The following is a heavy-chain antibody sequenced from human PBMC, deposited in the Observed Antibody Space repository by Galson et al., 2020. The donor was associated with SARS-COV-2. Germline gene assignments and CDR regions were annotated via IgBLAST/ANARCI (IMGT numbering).Heavy chain of an antibody. CDR2: INHSGST. CDR1: GGSFSGYY. D-gene: IGHD6-19*01. CDR3: ARESSSGGGIDY. V-gene: IGHV4-34*01. Sequence: SQASETLSLTCAVYGGSFSGYYWSWIRQPPGKGLEWIGEINHSGSTNYNPSLKSRVTISVDTSKNQFSLKLSSVTAADTAVYYCARESSSGGGIDYWGQGTLVTVSS. J-gene: IGHJ4*02.